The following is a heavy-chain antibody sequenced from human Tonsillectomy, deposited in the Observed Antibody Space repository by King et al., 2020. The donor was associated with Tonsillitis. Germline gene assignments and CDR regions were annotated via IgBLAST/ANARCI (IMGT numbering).Heavy chain of an antibody. CDR1: GFTFSSYA. J-gene: IGHJ4*02. V-gene: IGHV3-33*05. CDR2: ISYDGRTK. CDR3: ARDSDYDGNSGCDY. Sequence: QLVQSGGGVVQPGRSLRLSCAASGFTFSSYAIHWVRQAPGKGLEWVAVISYDGRTKYYADSVMGRFTISRDNSKNTLYLQMNFLRPEDTAVYYCARDSDYDGNSGCDYWGQGTLVTVSS. D-gene: IGHD4-23*01.